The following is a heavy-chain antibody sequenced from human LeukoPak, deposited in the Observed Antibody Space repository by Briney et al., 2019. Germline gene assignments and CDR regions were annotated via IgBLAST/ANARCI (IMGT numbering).Heavy chain of an antibody. J-gene: IGHJ6*02. Sequence: SETLSLTCTVSGGSISSYYWSWIRQPPGKGLEWIGEINHSGSTNYNPSLKSRVTISVDTSKNQFSLKLSSVTAADTAVYYCARGGFRSWFGELFSSMGNNYYYGMDVWGQGTTVTVSS. V-gene: IGHV4-34*01. CDR3: ARGGFRSWFGELFSSMGNNYYYGMDV. CDR1: GGSISSYY. CDR2: INHSGST. D-gene: IGHD3-10*01.